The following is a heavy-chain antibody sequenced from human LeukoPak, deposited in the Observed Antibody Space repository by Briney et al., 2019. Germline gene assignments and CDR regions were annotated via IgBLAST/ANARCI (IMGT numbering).Heavy chain of an antibody. CDR3: ARLAVAGTAFDY. CDR2: IYYSGST. CDR1: GGSISSSSYY. D-gene: IGHD6-19*01. V-gene: IGHV4-39*01. Sequence: PETLSLTCTVSGGSISSSSYYWGWIRQPPGKGLEWIGSIYYSGSTYYNPSLKSRVTISVDTSKDQFSLKLSSVTAADTAVYYCARLAVAGTAFDYWGQGTLVTVSS. J-gene: IGHJ4*02.